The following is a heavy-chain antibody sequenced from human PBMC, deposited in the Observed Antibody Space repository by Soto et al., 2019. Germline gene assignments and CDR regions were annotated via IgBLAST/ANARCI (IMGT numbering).Heavy chain of an antibody. Sequence: GASVQVSCKASGYTFTSYGISWVRQAPGQGLEWMGWINTYNGNTNYAQNIQGRVTMTTDTSTSTAYMDLRSLRSDDTAMYYCARGLTSENHDFWSGYYTNYFDYWGQGTLVTVSS. CDR2: INTYNGNT. D-gene: IGHD3-3*01. CDR1: GYTFTSYG. CDR3: ARGLTSENHDFWSGYYTNYFDY. J-gene: IGHJ4*02. V-gene: IGHV1-18*01.